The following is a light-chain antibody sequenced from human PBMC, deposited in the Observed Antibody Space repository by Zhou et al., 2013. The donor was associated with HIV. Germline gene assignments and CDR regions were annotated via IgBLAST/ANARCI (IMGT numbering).Light chain of an antibody. Sequence: DIVMTQSPLSLPVTPGEPASISCKSSQSLLHSNGYNYLDWYLQKPGQSPQLLIYLGSNRASGVPDRFSGSGSGTDFSLKISRVEAGDVGVYYCMQGLQIPTFGQGTRVEIK. CDR3: MQGLQIPT. CDR2: LGS. J-gene: IGKJ1*01. CDR1: QSLLHSNGYNY. V-gene: IGKV2-28*01.